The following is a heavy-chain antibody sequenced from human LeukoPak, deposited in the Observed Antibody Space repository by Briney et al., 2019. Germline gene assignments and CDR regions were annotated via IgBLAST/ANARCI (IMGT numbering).Heavy chain of an antibody. CDR2: ISYDGSNK. Sequence: GGSLGLSCAASGFTFSSYGVHWVCQAPGKGLEWVAVISYDGSNKYYADSVKGRFTISRDNAKNTLYLQMNSLRAEDTAVYYCATTNLWGQGTLVTVSS. CDR1: GFTFSSYG. CDR3: ATTNL. D-gene: IGHD1-14*01. J-gene: IGHJ4*02. V-gene: IGHV3-30*03.